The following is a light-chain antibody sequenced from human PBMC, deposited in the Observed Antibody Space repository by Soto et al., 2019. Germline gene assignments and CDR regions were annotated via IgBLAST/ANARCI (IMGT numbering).Light chain of an antibody. CDR2: KAS. CDR1: QTISSW. J-gene: IGKJ1*01. Sequence: DIQMTQSPSTLSGSAVDRFIIAFRASQTISSWLAWYQQKPGKAPKLLIYKASTLKSGVPSRFSGSGSGTEFTLTISSLQPDDFATYYCQHYNSYSEAFGQGTKVDIK. CDR3: QHYNSYSEA. V-gene: IGKV1-5*03.